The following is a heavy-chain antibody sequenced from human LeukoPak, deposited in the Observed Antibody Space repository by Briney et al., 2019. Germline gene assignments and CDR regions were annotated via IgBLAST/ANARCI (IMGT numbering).Heavy chain of an antibody. J-gene: IGHJ4*02. D-gene: IGHD6-13*01. Sequence: SETLSLTCAVYGGSFSGYYRSWIRQPPGKGLEWIGEINHSGSTNYNPSLKSRVTISVDTSKNQFSLKLSSVTAADTAVYYCARGSYPRIAAAGNFDYWGQGTLVTVSS. CDR3: ARGSYPRIAAAGNFDY. CDR1: GGSFSGYY. CDR2: INHSGST. V-gene: IGHV4-34*01.